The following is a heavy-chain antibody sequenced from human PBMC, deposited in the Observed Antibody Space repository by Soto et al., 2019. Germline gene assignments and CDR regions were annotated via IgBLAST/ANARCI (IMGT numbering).Heavy chain of an antibody. CDR1: GDSVSSNSAA. CDR2: TYYRSKWYN. J-gene: IGHJ3*02. D-gene: IGHD3-22*01. Sequence: SQTLSLTCAISGDSVSSNSAAWNWIRQSPSRGLEWLGRTYYRSKWYNDYAVSVKSRITINPDTSKNQFSLQLNSVTPEDTAVYYCARDLTYYYDSSGYSLDAFDIWGQRTMVTVSS. V-gene: IGHV6-1*01. CDR3: ARDLTYYYDSSGYSLDAFDI.